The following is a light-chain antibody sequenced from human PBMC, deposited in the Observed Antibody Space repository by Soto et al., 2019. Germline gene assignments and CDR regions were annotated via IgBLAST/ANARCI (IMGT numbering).Light chain of an antibody. CDR3: QQYGSSRVT. J-gene: IGKJ5*01. V-gene: IGKV3-20*01. CDR1: QSVSSSY. Sequence: EIVLTQSPCTLSLSPGERATPSCRASQSVSSSYLAWYQQKPGQAPRLLIYGASSRATGIPDRFSGSGSGTDFTLTISRLEPEDFAVYYCQQYGSSRVTFGQGTRLEIK. CDR2: GAS.